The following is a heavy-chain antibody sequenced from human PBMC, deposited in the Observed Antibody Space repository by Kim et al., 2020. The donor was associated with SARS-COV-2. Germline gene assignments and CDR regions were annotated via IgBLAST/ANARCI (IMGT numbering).Heavy chain of an antibody. CDR2: INTNTGNP. CDR1: GYTFTSYA. CDR3: ARGSRVDIVATIGWYFDY. D-gene: IGHD5-12*01. Sequence: ASVKVSCKASGYTFTSYAMNWVRQAPGQGLEWMGWINTNTGNPTYAQGFTGRFVFSLDTSVSTAYLQISSLKAEDTAVYYCARGSRVDIVATIGWYFDYWGQGTLVTVSS. V-gene: IGHV7-4-1*02. J-gene: IGHJ4*02.